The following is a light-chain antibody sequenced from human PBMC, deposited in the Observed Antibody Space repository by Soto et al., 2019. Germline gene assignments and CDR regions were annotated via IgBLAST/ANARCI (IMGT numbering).Light chain of an antibody. V-gene: IGKV3-20*01. J-gene: IGKJ5*01. CDR2: GSS. CDR1: XSVSSAY. CDR3: QQYGSSPPSVT. Sequence: EIVLTQSPVTLSLSPGAXXXLXCXXXXSVSSAYLAWYQQKRGPAPRLLIYGSSNRATGIPDRFSGSGSGTDFTLTISRLEPEDFAVYYCQQYGSSPPSVTFGQGTRLEIK.